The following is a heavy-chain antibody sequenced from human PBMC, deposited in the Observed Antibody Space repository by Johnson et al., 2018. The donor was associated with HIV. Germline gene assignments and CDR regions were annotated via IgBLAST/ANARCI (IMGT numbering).Heavy chain of an antibody. CDR1: GITVSSNY. J-gene: IGHJ3*01. D-gene: IGHD5-18*01. Sequence: MMLVESGGGLAQPGGSLRLSCAASGITVSSNYMSWVRQAPGKGLEWVSVIFTVGDVYYADSVKGRFTISRDNSKNFLYLQMNSLRPEDTAVYYCARDGRDLVTRGQGTMVTVSS. CDR3: ARDGRDLVT. V-gene: IGHV3-66*02. CDR2: IFTVGDV.